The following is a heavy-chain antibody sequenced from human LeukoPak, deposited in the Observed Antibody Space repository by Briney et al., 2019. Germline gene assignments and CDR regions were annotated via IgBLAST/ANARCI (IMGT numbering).Heavy chain of an antibody. CDR2: INHSGST. CDR1: GGSFSGYY. Sequence: SETLSLTCAVYGGSFSGYYWSWIRQPPGKGLEWIGEINHSGSTNYNPSLKSRVTISVDTSKNQFSLKLSSVTAADTAVYYCARGESGSYYPRSNWFDPWGQGTLVTVSS. V-gene: IGHV4-34*01. J-gene: IGHJ5*02. CDR3: ARGESGSYYPRSNWFDP. D-gene: IGHD3-10*01.